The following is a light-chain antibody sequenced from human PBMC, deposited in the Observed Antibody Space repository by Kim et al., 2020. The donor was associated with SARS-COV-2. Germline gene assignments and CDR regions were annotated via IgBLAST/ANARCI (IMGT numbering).Light chain of an antibody. V-gene: IGLV3-1*01. CDR1: NLGDKY. J-gene: IGLJ1*01. CDR2: QDN. CDR3: QAWDSSIYYV. Sequence: SYELTQPPSVSVSPGQTASITCSGDNLGDKYACWYQQKPGQSPVLVIYQDNKRPSGIPERFSGSNSGNTATLTISGTQAMDEADYSCQAWDSSIYYVFGTGTKVTVL.